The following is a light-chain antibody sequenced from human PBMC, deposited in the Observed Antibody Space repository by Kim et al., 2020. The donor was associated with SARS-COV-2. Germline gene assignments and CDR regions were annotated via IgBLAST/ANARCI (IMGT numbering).Light chain of an antibody. CDR3: QQYGTSPYT. V-gene: IGKV3-20*01. Sequence: LSPGESATLSCRASQSVSSNYLAWYRQAPGQAPRLLIYGASNRASGTPDRFSGSGSGTDFTLTVSRLEPEDFAVYYCQQYGTSPYTFGQGTKLEI. CDR2: GAS. CDR1: QSVSSNY. J-gene: IGKJ2*01.